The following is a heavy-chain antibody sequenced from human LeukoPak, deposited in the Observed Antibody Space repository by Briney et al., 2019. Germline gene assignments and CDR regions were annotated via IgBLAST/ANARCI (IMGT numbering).Heavy chain of an antibody. Sequence: SETLSLTCTVSGGSISSGDYYWSWIRQPPGKGLEWIGYIYYSGSTYYNPSLKSRVTISVDTSKNQFSLKLSSVTAADTAVYYCARGGGSTPAAMNYWGQGTLVTVSS. V-gene: IGHV4-30-4*08. CDR3: ARGGGSTPAAMNY. D-gene: IGHD2-2*01. CDR1: GGSISSGDYY. J-gene: IGHJ4*02. CDR2: IYYSGST.